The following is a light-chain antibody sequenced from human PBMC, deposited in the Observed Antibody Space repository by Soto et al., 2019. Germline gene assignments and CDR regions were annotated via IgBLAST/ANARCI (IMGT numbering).Light chain of an antibody. CDR2: DND. V-gene: IGLV1-51*01. CDR1: SSNIANNY. Sequence: QSVLTQPPSVSAAPGQKVTISCSGSSSNIANNYVSWYQQLPGTAPKLLIYDNDKRPSGIPDRFSGSKSGPSATLGIAGLQTGDEADYYCGTWDSSLSAVVFGGGTKLTVL. J-gene: IGLJ2*01. CDR3: GTWDSSLSAVV.